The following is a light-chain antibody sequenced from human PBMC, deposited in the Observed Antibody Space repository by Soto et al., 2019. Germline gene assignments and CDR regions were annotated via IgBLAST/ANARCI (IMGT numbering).Light chain of an antibody. V-gene: IGKV1-33*01. Sequence: DIQMTQSPSSLSSSVGDRVTITCQASQDISKNLNWYQQKPGKAPNLLLYDASNLQTGDPSRFSGSAYATDFIFILSSVQAEDFGTYYCQYYDTLPAVTFCGGTQVQIK. J-gene: IGKJ4*01. CDR2: DAS. CDR3: QYYDTLPAVT. CDR1: QDISKN.